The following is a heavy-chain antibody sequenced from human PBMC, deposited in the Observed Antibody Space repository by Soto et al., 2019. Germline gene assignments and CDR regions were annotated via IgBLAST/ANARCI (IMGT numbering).Heavy chain of an antibody. Sequence: PGGSLRLSCAASGFRFSNYWMYWVRQAPGKGLVLVSHIDGDGTSASYADSVKGRFTISRDNAKSTLYLQMDSLRAEDTAVYYCAKDRYPFTVTTAGSDSWGQGTLVTVSS. CDR1: GFRFSNYW. CDR2: IDGDGTSA. V-gene: IGHV3-74*01. J-gene: IGHJ5*01. CDR3: AKDRYPFTVTTAGSDS. D-gene: IGHD4-17*01.